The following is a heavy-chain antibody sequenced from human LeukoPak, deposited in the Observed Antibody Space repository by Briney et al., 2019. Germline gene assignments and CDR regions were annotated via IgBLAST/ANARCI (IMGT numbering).Heavy chain of an antibody. V-gene: IGHV3-48*04. Sequence: PGTSLRLSCAASGFTFSNYGMNWVRQAPGKGLEGVSYISSSGSTIYYADSVKGRFTISRDNAKNSLYLQMNSLRAEDTAVYYCARAGGSGRKYNWFDPWGQGTLVTVSS. CDR2: ISSSGSTI. CDR1: GFTFSNYG. J-gene: IGHJ5*02. CDR3: ARAGGSGRKYNWFDP. D-gene: IGHD3-10*01.